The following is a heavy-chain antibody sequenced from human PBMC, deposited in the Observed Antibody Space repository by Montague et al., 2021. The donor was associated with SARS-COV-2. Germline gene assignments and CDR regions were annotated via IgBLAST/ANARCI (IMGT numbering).Heavy chain of an antibody. CDR3: ARGCSGGSCYPNPFST. CDR1: GGSISSGSYY. D-gene: IGHD2-15*01. CDR2: IYTSGST. Sequence: TLSLTCTVSGGSISSGSYYWSWIRQPAGKGLEWIGRIYTSGSTNSNPSLKSRVTISVDTSKNQFSLKLSSVTAADTAVYYCARGCSGGSCYPNPFSTWGQGTLVTVSS. V-gene: IGHV4-61*02. J-gene: IGHJ5*02.